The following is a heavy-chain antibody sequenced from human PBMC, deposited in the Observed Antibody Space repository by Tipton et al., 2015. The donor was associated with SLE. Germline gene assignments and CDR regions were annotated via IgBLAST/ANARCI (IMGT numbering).Heavy chain of an antibody. V-gene: IGHV4-39*02. CDR1: GGSISISSHF. J-gene: IGHJ4*02. CDR2: IYYSGNT. Sequence: TLSLTCTVSGGSISISSHFWGWIRQPPEKGLEWIGSIYYSGNTYYNPSLKSRVSVSIDSSKNQFSLRLSSVTAADTAVYYCARDGFDYWGQGTLVTVSS. CDR3: ARDGFDY.